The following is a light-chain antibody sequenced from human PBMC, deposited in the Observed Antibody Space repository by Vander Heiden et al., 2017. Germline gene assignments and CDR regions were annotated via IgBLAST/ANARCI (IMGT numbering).Light chain of an antibody. V-gene: IGKV1-39*01. J-gene: IGKJ2*01. CDR1: QSITTF. CDR2: DAS. Sequence: DIQMLQSPSSLSASLGDRVTITCRAGQSITTFLNWYQPRPGKAPKLPIYDASSLQRGVPSRFSGSGSGTTFSLTISSLQPEDFATYYCQQSYTPPYTFGQRTKVDIK. CDR3: QQSYTPPYT.